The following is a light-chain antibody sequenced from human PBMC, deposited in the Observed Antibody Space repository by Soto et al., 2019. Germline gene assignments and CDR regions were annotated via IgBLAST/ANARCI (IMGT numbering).Light chain of an antibody. Sequence: ETTLTQCPANLAAYRGERVTLFCMATQSVTYNLAWYQQKPGQAPRLLIYGASTRPAGVPARFSGRGSGTEFTLTITSLQSEDFAVYYCQQYNDWLWKFGQGTKV. J-gene: IGKJ1*01. CDR2: GAS. CDR1: QSVTYN. V-gene: IGKV3-15*01. CDR3: QQYNDWLWK.